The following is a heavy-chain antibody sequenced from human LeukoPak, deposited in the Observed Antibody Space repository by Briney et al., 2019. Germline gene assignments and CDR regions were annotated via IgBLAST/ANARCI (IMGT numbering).Heavy chain of an antibody. CDR3: AREYYYDSSGYAINFDY. J-gene: IGHJ4*02. CDR1: GYTFTGYY. V-gene: IGHV1-2*02. D-gene: IGHD3-22*01. CDR2: INPNSGGT. Sequence: GASVKVSCKASGYTFTGYYMHWVRQAPGQGLEWMGWINPNSGGTNYAQKLQGRVTMTTDTSTSTAYMELRSLRSDDTAVYYCAREYYYDSSGYAINFDYWGQGTLVTVSS.